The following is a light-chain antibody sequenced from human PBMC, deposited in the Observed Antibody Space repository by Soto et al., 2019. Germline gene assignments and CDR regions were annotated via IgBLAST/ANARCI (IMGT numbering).Light chain of an antibody. J-gene: IGLJ1*01. V-gene: IGLV1-40*01. CDR1: SSNIGAGYD. CDR2: GNN. CDR3: QSYDSSLSGYV. Sequence: QSVLTQPPSVSGAPGQRVTISCTGSSSNIGAGYDGHWYQQLPGTAPKLLIYGNNNRPSGVPDRFSGSKSGTSAALAITGLQAEDEADYYGQSYDSSLSGYVFGTGTKVTVL.